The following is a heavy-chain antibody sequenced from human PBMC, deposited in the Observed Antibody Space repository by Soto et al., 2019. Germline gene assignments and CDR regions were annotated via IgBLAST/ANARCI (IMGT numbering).Heavy chain of an antibody. Sequence: PGGSLRLSCAASGLTFSSYAMIWVRQAPGKGLEWVSGVSHSGSHTYYADSVKGRFTISRDNSKNTLYLQMNSLRAEDTAVYYCARGYCSGGTCPRHFDYWGQGTLVTVSS. V-gene: IGHV3-23*01. CDR1: GLTFSSYA. CDR2: VSHSGSHT. CDR3: ARGYCSGGTCPRHFDY. J-gene: IGHJ4*02. D-gene: IGHD2-15*01.